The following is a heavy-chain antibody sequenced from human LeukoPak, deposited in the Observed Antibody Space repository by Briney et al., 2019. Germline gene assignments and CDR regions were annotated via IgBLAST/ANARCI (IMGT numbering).Heavy chain of an antibody. V-gene: IGHV1-2*04. CDR3: ARALVYYYGMDV. J-gene: IGHJ6*02. Sequence: ASVKVSCKASGYTFTGYYMHWVRQAPGQGLEWMGWINPNSGGANYAQKFQGWVTMTRDTSISTAYMELSRLRSDDTAVYYCARALVYYYGMDVWGQGTTATVSS. CDR2: INPNSGGA. CDR1: GYTFTGYY.